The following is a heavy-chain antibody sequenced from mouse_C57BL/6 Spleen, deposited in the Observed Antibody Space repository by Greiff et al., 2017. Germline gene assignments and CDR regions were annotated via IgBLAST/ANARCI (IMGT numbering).Heavy chain of an antibody. V-gene: IGHV5-6*02. CDR3: ALRQGAWFAY. CDR2: ISSGGSYT. Sequence: EVKLMESGGDLVKPGGSLKLSCAASGFTFSSYGMSWVRQTPDKRLEWVATISSGGSYTYYPDSVKGRFTISRDNAKNTLYLQMSSLKSEDTAMYYCALRQGAWFAYWGQGTLVTVSA. CDR1: GFTFSSYG. J-gene: IGHJ3*01.